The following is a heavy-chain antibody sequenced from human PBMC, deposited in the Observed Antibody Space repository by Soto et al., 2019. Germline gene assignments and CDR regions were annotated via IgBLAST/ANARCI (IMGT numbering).Heavy chain of an antibody. D-gene: IGHD3-16*01. J-gene: IGHJ6*02. CDR2: ISSTTNYI. CDR3: ARGGGERPYGMDV. Sequence: PGGSLRLSCAASGFTFTRYSMNWVRQAPGKGLEWVSSISSTTNYIYYADSVKGRFTISRDNAKNSMYLQMNSLRAEDTAVYYCARGGGERPYGMDVWGQGTTVTVSS. V-gene: IGHV3-21*04. CDR1: GFTFTRYS.